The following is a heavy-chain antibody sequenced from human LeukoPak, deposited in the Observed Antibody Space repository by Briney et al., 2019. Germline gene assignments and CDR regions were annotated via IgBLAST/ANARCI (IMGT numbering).Heavy chain of an antibody. CDR3: AKDSSVHWPLFEYYMDV. J-gene: IGHJ6*03. D-gene: IGHD3-9*01. V-gene: IGHV3-43D*03. CDR2: ISWDGGST. Sequence: HTGGSLRLSCAASGFTFHDYAMHWVRQAPGKGLEWVSLISWDGGSTYYADSVKGRFTISRDNSKNSLYLQMNSLRAEDTALYYCAKDSSVHWPLFEYYMDVWGKGTTVTVSS. CDR1: GFTFHDYA.